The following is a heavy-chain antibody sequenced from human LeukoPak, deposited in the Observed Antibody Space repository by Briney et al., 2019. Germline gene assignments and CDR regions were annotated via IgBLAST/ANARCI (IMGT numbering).Heavy chain of an antibody. D-gene: IGHD3-10*01. CDR1: GFTFSSYG. J-gene: IGHJ4*02. Sequence: GGSLRLSCAASGFTFSSYGMHWVRQAPGKGLEWVAVIWYDGSNKYYADSVKGRFTISRDNSKNTLYLQMNSLRAEDTAVYYCAKDVWFGELSVDYWGQGTLVTVSS. CDR2: IWYDGSNK. CDR3: AKDVWFGELSVDY. V-gene: IGHV3-30*02.